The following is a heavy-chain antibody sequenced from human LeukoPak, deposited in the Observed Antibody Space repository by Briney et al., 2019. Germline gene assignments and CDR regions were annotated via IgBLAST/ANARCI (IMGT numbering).Heavy chain of an antibody. CDR2: IYYSGST. D-gene: IGHD3-9*01. V-gene: IGHV4-59*12. CDR3: AREKRYFDWLTYAFDI. CDR1: GGSISSYY. Sequence: PSETLSLTCTVSGGSISSYYWSWVRQPPGKGLEWIGYIYYSGSTNYNPSLKSRVTISVDTSKNQFSLKLSSVTAADTAVYYCAREKRYFDWLTYAFDICGQGTMVTVSS. J-gene: IGHJ3*02.